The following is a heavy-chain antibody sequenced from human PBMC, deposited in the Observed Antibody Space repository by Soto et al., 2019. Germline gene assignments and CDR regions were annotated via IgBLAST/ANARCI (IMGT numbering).Heavy chain of an antibody. D-gene: IGHD5-18*01. CDR1: GYTFTSYG. CDR2: ISAYNGNT. Sequence: GASVKVSCKASGYTFTSYGISWVRQAPRQGLEWMGWISAYNGNTNYAQKLQGRVTMTTDTSTSTAYMELRSLRSDDTAVYYCARWYTAMVSADYYYGMDVWGQGTTVTVSS. V-gene: IGHV1-18*01. J-gene: IGHJ6*02. CDR3: ARWYTAMVSADYYYGMDV.